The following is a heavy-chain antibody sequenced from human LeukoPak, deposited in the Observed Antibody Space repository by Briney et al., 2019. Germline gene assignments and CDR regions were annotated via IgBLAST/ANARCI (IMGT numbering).Heavy chain of an antibody. V-gene: IGHV4-4*07. D-gene: IGHD1-26*01. CDR3: ARDPLRSSFDL. CDR2: LHISGNT. CDR1: GGSISANH. J-gene: IGHJ4*02. Sequence: SETLSLTCTVSGGSISANHWVWIRQPAGKGLEWIGRLHISGNTNYNPSLKSRVTISLDTSKNQFSLRVTSATAADTAVYFCARDPLRSSFDLWGQGILVSVSS.